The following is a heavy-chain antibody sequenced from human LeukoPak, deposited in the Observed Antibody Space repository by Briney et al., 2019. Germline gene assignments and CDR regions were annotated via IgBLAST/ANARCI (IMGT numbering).Heavy chain of an antibody. J-gene: IGHJ6*04. CDR2: SRSKSHSYAT. V-gene: IGHV3-73*01. CDR1: GFSFSGSA. CDR3: TRQRLGKLA. Sequence: QSGASLSLSCAASGFSFSGSAMRGCRQPSGEEVQWGGRSRSKSHSYATAYAATVKGRFNISRDDSKNTDYLQMSSVKPEETAVYYCTRQRLGKLAWGKGTTVTVSS. D-gene: IGHD3-10*01.